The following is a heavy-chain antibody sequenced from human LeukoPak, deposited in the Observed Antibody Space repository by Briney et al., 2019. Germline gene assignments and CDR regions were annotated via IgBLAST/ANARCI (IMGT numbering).Heavy chain of an antibody. CDR3: ARGFSH. CDR2: INHSGST. V-gene: IGHV4-34*01. Sequence: SETLSLTCAVYGGSFSGYYWSWIRQPPGKGLEWIGEINHSGSTNYNPSLKSRVTISVDTSKNQFSLKLSSVTAADTAVYYCARGFSHWGQGTLVTVSS. J-gene: IGHJ4*02. CDR1: GGSFSGYY.